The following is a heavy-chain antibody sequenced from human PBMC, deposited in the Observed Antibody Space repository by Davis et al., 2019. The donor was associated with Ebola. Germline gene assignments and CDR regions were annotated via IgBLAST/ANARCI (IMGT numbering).Heavy chain of an antibody. J-gene: IGHJ1*01. CDR3: ARGRGFQH. V-gene: IGHV4-34*01. CDR1: GGSFSGYY. CDR2: INHSGST. Sequence: MPSETLSLTCAVYGGSFSGYYWSWIRQPPGKGLEWIGEINHSGSTNYNPSLKSRVTISVDTSKNQFSLKLSSVTAADTAVYYCARGRGFQHWGQGTLVTVSS.